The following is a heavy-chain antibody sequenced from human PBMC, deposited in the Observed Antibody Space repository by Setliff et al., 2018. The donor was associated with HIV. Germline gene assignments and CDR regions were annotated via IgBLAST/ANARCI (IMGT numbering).Heavy chain of an antibody. V-gene: IGHV4-34*01. CDR1: GGSFSGYY. J-gene: IGHJ1*01. CDR3: ARRRITMIVAPFQH. Sequence: SETLSLTCAVYGGSFSGYYWSWIRQPPGKGLEWIGEINHSGSTNYNPSLKSRVTISVDTSKNQFTLKLSSVTAADTAVYYCARRRITMIVAPFQHWGQGTLVTVSS. D-gene: IGHD3-22*01. CDR2: INHSGST.